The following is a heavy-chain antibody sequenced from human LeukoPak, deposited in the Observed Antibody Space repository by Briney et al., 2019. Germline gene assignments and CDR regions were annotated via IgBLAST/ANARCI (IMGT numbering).Heavy chain of an antibody. CDR2: IYYSGST. Sequence: SETLSLTCTVSGGSISSYYWSWIRQPPGKGLEWIGYIYYSGSTNYNPSLKSRVTISVDTSKNQFSLKLSSVTAADTAVYYCARSYDSSQARAFDIWGQGTMVTVSS. CDR3: ARSYDSSQARAFDI. V-gene: IGHV4-59*01. D-gene: IGHD3-22*01. CDR1: GGSISSYY. J-gene: IGHJ3*02.